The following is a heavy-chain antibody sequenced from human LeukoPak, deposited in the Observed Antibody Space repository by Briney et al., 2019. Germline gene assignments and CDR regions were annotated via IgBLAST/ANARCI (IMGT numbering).Heavy chain of an antibody. V-gene: IGHV3-74*01. Sequence: PGGSLRLSCAASGFTFSSYWMHWVRKAPGKGLGWVSRINSDGSSTSYADSVKGRFTISRDNAKNTLYLQMNSLRAEDTAVYYCARVRSGYYFDYWGQGTLVTVSS. CDR1: GFTFSSYW. CDR3: ARVRSGYYFDY. D-gene: IGHD3-10*01. CDR2: INSDGSST. J-gene: IGHJ4*02.